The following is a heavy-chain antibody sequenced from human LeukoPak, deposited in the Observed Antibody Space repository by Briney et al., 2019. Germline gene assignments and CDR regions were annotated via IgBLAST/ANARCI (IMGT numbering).Heavy chain of an antibody. V-gene: IGHV3-30*03. J-gene: IGHJ3*01. CDR3: ARDEVGGGFAV. CDR1: GFTFSSYG. D-gene: IGHD6-19*01. CDR2: ISYDGSNK. Sequence: GRSLRLSCAASGFTFSSYGMHWVRQAPGKGLEWVAVISYDGSNKYYADSVKGRFTISRDNSKNTLYLQMNSLRAEDTAVYYCARDEVGGGFAVWGQGTMVTVSS.